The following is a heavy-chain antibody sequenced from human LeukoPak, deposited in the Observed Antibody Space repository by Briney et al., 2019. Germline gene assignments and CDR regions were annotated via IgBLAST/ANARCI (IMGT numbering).Heavy chain of an antibody. D-gene: IGHD3-10*01. J-gene: IGHJ4*02. CDR1: GYTFTGYY. V-gene: IGHV1-2*02. Sequence: ASVTVSFKASGYTFTGYYIHWVRQAPGQGLEWMGWINPHSGGTSYAQNFQGRVTMTRDTSISTAYMDLSRLRSDDTAFYYCARDSNYYGSGSYYNSDYWGQGTLVTVSS. CDR2: INPHSGGT. CDR3: ARDSNYYGSGSYYNSDY.